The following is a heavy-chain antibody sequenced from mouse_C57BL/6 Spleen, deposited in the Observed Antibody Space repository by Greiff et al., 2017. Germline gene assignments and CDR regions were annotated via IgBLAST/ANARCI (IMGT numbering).Heavy chain of an antibody. CDR1: GYTFTSYW. J-gene: IGHJ4*01. CDR2: IDPSDSYT. D-gene: IGHD2-3*01. V-gene: IGHV1-69*01. CDR3: ASRGDGYYASFYYAMDY. Sequence: QVQLQQPGAELVMPGASVKLSCKASGYTFTSYWMHWVKQRPGQGLEWIGEIDPSDSYTNYNQKFKGKSTLTVDKSSSTAYMQLSSLTSEDSAVYYCASRGDGYYASFYYAMDYWGQGTSVTVSS.